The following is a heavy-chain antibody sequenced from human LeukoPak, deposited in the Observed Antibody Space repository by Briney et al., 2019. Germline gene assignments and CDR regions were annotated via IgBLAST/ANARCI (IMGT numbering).Heavy chain of an antibody. CDR2: IKQDGSEK. V-gene: IGHV3-7*01. J-gene: IGHJ4*02. Sequence: PGGSLRLSCGASGFTFRSYGMSWVRQAPGKGLEWLANIKQDGSEKYYVDSVKGRFTIPRDNAKNSLDLQMNGLRAEDTAVYYCARRRYSGSSQHFDYWGQGTLVTVSS. D-gene: IGHD1-26*01. CDR3: ARRRYSGSSQHFDY. CDR1: GFTFRSYG.